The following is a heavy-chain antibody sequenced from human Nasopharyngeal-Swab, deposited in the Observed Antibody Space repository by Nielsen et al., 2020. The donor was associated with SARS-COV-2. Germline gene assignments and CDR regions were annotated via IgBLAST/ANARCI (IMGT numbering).Heavy chain of an antibody. V-gene: IGHV3-74*01. D-gene: IGHD3-16*01. CDR2: IDEHGSTI. CDR1: GFTFSRYW. J-gene: IGHJ5*02. Sequence: GESLKISCAASGFTFSRYWMHWVRQVPGKGLVWVSRIDEHGSTINHADSVEGRFTISRDNAKNTLFLQMNSLRAEDTAVYYCGRDLGGRFSTWGQGTLVTVSS. CDR3: GRDLGGRFST.